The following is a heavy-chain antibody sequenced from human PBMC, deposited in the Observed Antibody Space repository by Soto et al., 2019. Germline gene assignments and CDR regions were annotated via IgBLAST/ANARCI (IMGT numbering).Heavy chain of an antibody. CDR2: IKSKSHGGTT. Sequence: PGGSLRLSCAVSGLTSSTAWINWVRQAPGKGLEWVGRIKSKSHGGTTDFAAPVKGRFAISRDDSKSIAHMEMNSLKIEDTAVYYCSTDSYTALTLVRLDNWGRGIVVTVSS. V-gene: IGHV3-15*07. CDR1: GLTSSTAW. CDR3: STDSYTALTLVRLDN. D-gene: IGHD2-21*02. J-gene: IGHJ4*01.